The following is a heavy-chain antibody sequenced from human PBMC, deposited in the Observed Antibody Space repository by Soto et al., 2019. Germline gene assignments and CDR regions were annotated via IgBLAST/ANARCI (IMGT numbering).Heavy chain of an antibody. Sequence: QVQLQESGTGLVKPSQTLSLTCTVSGGSISSGDYYWTWIRQQPGKGLEWIGYIYHSGSAYYNPSRKSGLTLSVDTSTNQFCLKLTSVTAADTAVYYCARDESRGYVWIDPWSPGKVVNVSS. CDR1: GGSISSGDYY. CDR2: IYHSGSA. J-gene: IGHJ5*02. V-gene: IGHV4-31*03. CDR3: ARDESRGYVWIDP. D-gene: IGHD2-15*01.